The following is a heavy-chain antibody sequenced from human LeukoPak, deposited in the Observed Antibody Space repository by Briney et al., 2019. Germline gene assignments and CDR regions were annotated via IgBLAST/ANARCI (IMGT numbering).Heavy chain of an antibody. Sequence: GGSLRLSCAASGFTFSSYSMNWVRQAPGKGLEWVSSISSSSYIYCADSVKGRLTISRDNAKNSLYLQMNSLRAEDTAVYYCAAGLWGNWNYPRPYYYYYYMDVWGKGTTVTVSS. V-gene: IGHV3-21*04. CDR1: GFTFSSYS. D-gene: IGHD1-7*01. CDR3: AAGLWGNWNYPRPYYYYYYMDV. J-gene: IGHJ6*03. CDR2: ISSSSYI.